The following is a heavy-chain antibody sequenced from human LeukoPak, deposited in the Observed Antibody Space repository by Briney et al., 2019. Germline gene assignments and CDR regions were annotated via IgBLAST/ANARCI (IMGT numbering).Heavy chain of an antibody. J-gene: IGHJ4*02. CDR1: GFTFSSYA. V-gene: IGHV3-23*01. Sequence: GGSLRLSCAASGFTFSSYAMSWVRQAPGKGLEWVSAISGSGGSTYYADSVKGRFTISRDNSKNTLYPQMNSLRAEDTAVYYCAKDLLSGHPPQEFDYWGQGTLVTVSS. CDR2: ISGSGGST. CDR3: AKDLLSGHPPQEFDY. D-gene: IGHD6-19*01.